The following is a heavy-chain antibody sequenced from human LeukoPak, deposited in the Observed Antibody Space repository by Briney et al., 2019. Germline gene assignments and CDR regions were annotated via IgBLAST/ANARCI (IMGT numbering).Heavy chain of an antibody. D-gene: IGHD2-15*01. CDR1: GFTFSSYA. CDR2: ISYDGSNK. J-gene: IGHJ4*02. V-gene: IGHV3-30-3*01. CDR3: VRGSGGY. Sequence: GGSLRLSCAASGFTFSSYAMHWVRQAPGKGLEWVAVISYDGSNKYYADSVKGRFTISRDNSKNTLYLQMNSLRAEDTAVYFCVRGSGGYWGQGTLVTVSS.